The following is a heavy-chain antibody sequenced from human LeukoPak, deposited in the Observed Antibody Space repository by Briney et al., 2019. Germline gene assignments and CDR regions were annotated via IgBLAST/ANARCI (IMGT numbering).Heavy chain of an antibody. D-gene: IGHD5-12*01. CDR1: GFPFSSYG. CDR2: ISYDGSNK. Sequence: GRSLGLSCAASGFPFSSYGMHWVRQAPGKGLEWVAVISYDGSNKFYADSVKGRFTISRDNSENTLFLQMNSLRPEDTAVYYCARAKWLRLLLLLDYWGQGTLVTVSS. J-gene: IGHJ4*02. V-gene: IGHV3-30*03. CDR3: ARAKWLRLLLLLDY.